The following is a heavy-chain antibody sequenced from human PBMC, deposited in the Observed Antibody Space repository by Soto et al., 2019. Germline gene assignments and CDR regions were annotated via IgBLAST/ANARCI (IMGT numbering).Heavy chain of an antibody. Sequence: GGSLRLSCAASGFTFSSYWMSWVRQAPGKGLEWVANIKQDGSEKYYVDSVKGRFTISRDNAKNSLYLQMNSLRAEDTATYYCVRDGLDYYDTERLYFDNWGQGTLVTVS. J-gene: IGHJ4*02. CDR3: VRDGLDYYDTERLYFDN. CDR2: IKQDGSEK. V-gene: IGHV3-7*01. D-gene: IGHD3-22*01. CDR1: GFTFSSYW.